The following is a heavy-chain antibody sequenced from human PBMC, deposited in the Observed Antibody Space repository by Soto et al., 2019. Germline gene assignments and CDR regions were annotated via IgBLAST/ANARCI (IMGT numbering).Heavy chain of an antibody. CDR2: IVVGSGHT. Sequence: QMQLVQSGPEVKKPGTSVKVSCKASGFTFTSSAMQWVRQARGQRLEWIGWIVVGSGHTNYAQKCQERVTITRDMSTSTAYMELSSKRSEDTDVYYCAADSRYCSGGNCEDYWGQGTLVTVSS. J-gene: IGHJ4*02. V-gene: IGHV1-58*02. D-gene: IGHD2-15*01. CDR1: GFTFTSSA. CDR3: AADSRYCSGGNCEDY.